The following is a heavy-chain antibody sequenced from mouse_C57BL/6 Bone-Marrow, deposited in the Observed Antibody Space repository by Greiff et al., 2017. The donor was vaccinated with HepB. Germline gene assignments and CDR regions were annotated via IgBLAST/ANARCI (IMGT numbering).Heavy chain of an antibody. Sequence: EVQLQQSGPELVKPGASVKISCKASGYTFTDYYMNWVKQSHGKSLEWIGDINPNNGGTSYNQKFKGKATLTVDKSSSTAYMELRSLTSEDSAVYYCARRHYGSSLYYYAMDYWGQGTSVTVSS. J-gene: IGHJ4*01. CDR1: GYTFTDYY. CDR3: ARRHYGSSLYYYAMDY. D-gene: IGHD1-1*01. CDR2: INPNNGGT. V-gene: IGHV1-26*01.